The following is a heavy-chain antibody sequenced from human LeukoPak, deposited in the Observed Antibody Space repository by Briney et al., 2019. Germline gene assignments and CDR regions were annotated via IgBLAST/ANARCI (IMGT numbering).Heavy chain of an antibody. D-gene: IGHD3-22*01. V-gene: IGHV3-48*04. Sequence: GGSLRLSCAASGFTFSSYSMNWVRQAPGKGLEWVSYISSSSSTIYYADSVKGRSTISRDNAKNPLYLQMNSLRAEDTAVYYCARNFYYYDSSGYLPMDVWGQGTTVTVSS. CDR2: ISSSSSTI. J-gene: IGHJ6*02. CDR3: ARNFYYYDSSGYLPMDV. CDR1: GFTFSSYS.